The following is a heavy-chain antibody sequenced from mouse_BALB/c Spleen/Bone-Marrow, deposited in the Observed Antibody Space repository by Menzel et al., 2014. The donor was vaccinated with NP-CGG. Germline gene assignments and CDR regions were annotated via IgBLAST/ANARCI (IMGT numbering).Heavy chain of an antibody. CDR3: ARDINYGNSWYFDG. CDR1: GFTFTDYY. Sequence: EVKLVESGGGLVQPGGSLRLSCATSGFTFTDYYMSWVRQPPGKALEWLGFIRNKANGYTTEYSASVKGRFTISRDNSQSILYLQMNTLRAEDSATYCCARDINYGNSWYFDGWGAGTTVTVSS. V-gene: IGHV7-3*02. D-gene: IGHD2-1*01. CDR2: IRNKANGYTT. J-gene: IGHJ1*01.